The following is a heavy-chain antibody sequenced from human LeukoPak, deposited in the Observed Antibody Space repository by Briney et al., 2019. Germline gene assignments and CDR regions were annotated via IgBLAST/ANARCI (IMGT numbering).Heavy chain of an antibody. CDR1: GGSISSGGYY. CDR3: ARGLAYYYDSSGYPPIDY. J-gene: IGHJ4*02. CDR2: IYYSGST. V-gene: IGHV4-31*03. D-gene: IGHD3-22*01. Sequence: SETLSLTCTVSGGSISSGGYYWSWIRQHPGKGLEWIGYIYYSGSTYYNPSLKSRVTISVDTSKNQFSLKLSSVTAADTAVYYCARGLAYYYDSSGYPPIDYWGQGTLVTVSS.